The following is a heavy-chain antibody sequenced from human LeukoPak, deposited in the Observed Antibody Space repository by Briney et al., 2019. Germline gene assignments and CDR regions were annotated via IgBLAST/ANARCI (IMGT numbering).Heavy chain of an antibody. CDR2: IIPIFGTA. D-gene: IGHD3-16*01. J-gene: IGHJ4*02. Sequence: ASVKVSCKASGGTFGSYAISWVRQAPGQGLEWMGGIIPIFGTANYAQKFQGRVTITADESTSTAYMELSSLRSEDTAVYYCARSHMITLGGVLDYWGQGTLVTVSS. CDR3: ARSHMITLGGVLDY. V-gene: IGHV1-69*01. CDR1: GGTFGSYA.